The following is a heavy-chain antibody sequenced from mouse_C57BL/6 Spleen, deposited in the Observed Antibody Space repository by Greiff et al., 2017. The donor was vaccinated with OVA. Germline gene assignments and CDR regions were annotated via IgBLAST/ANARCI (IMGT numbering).Heavy chain of an antibody. V-gene: IGHV6-6*01. CDR1: GFTFSDAW. D-gene: IGHD4-1*01. CDR3: TGTGLAY. CDR2: IRNKANNHAT. Sequence: DVMLVESGGGLVQPGGSMKLSCAASGFTFSDAWMDWVRQSPEQGLEWVAEIRNKANNHATYYAESVKGRFTISRDDSKSSVYLQMNSLRAEDTGMYYCTGTGLAYWGQGTLVTVSA. J-gene: IGHJ3*01.